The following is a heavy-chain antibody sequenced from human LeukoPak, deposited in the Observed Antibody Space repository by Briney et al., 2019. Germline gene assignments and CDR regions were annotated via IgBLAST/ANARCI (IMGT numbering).Heavy chain of an antibody. Sequence: GGSLRLSCAASGFTFSSYWMHWVRQAPGKGLEWVSGISSNSENRGYADSVKGRFTISRDDAKNSLFLQMNSLRAEDTALYYCAKDIGFGITMFRAMDVWGKGTTVTISS. D-gene: IGHD3-10*01. CDR1: GFTFSSYW. V-gene: IGHV3-9*01. CDR2: ISSNSENR. CDR3: AKDIGFGITMFRAMDV. J-gene: IGHJ6*04.